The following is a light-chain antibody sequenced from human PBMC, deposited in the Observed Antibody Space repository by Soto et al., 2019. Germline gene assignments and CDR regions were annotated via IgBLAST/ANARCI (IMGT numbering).Light chain of an antibody. J-gene: IGLJ1*01. V-gene: IGLV2-14*01. Sequence: QPALTQPASRRGSPGHSNNITCTGTSSDVGGYNYVPWSQQHPGKASKLMTYEVSNRPSGVSNRFSGSKSGNTASLTISALQAEDEADDYCSSYTSSSTLYVFGTGTKVIVL. CDR1: SSDVGGYNY. CDR3: SSYTSSSTLYV. CDR2: EVS.